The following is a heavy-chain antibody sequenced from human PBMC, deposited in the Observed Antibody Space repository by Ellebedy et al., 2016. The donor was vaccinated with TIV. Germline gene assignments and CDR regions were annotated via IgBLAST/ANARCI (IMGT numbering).Heavy chain of an antibody. Sequence: SETLSLXCAVYGGSFSDYYWSWIRQPPGKGLEWIGEINHSGSTNYNPSLKSRVTISVDTSKNQFSLKLSSVTAADTAVYYCASGDFWSGLRGDYWGQGTLVTVSS. CDR2: INHSGST. CDR3: ASGDFWSGLRGDY. V-gene: IGHV4-34*01. D-gene: IGHD3-3*01. CDR1: GGSFSDYY. J-gene: IGHJ4*02.